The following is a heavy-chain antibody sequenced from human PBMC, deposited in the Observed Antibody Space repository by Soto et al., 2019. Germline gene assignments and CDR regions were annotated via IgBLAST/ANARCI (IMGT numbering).Heavy chain of an antibody. Sequence: QVQLQESGPGLVKPSETLSLTCTVSGGSISSYYWSWIRQPPGKGLEWIGYIYYSGSTNYNPSLKSRVTISVDTSKNQFSLKLSSVTAADTAVYYCARQATVTSFDIWGQGTMVTVSS. CDR3: ARQATVTSFDI. J-gene: IGHJ3*02. CDR1: GGSISSYY. V-gene: IGHV4-59*01. D-gene: IGHD4-17*01. CDR2: IYYSGST.